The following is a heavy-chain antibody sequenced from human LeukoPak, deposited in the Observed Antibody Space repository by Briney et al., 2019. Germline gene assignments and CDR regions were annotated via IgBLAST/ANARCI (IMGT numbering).Heavy chain of an antibody. CDR3: AKERIAVAGNPYYFDY. J-gene: IGHJ4*02. CDR1: GFTFSSYG. D-gene: IGHD6-19*01. V-gene: IGHV3-30*02. CDR2: IRYDGSNK. Sequence: GGSLRLSCAASGFTFSSYGMHWVRQAPGKGLEWVAFIRYDGSNKYYADSVKGRFTISRDNSKNTLYLQMNSLRAEDTAVYYCAKERIAVAGNPYYFDYWGRGTLVTVSS.